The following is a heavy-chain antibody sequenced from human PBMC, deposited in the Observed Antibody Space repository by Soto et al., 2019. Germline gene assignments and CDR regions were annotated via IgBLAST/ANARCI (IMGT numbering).Heavy chain of an antibody. J-gene: IGHJ6*02. CDR2: ISYDGSNK. Sequence: QVQLVESGGGVVQPGRSLRLSCAASGFTFSSYAMHWVRQAPGKGLEWVAVISYDGSNKYYADSVKGRFTISRDNSKNNLYLQMNSLRAEDRAGYYCATKGGGPTGTTYYSYYGMDVWGQGTTVTVSS. V-gene: IGHV3-30-3*01. CDR1: GFTFSSYA. D-gene: IGHD4-17*01. CDR3: ATKGGGPTGTTYYSYYGMDV.